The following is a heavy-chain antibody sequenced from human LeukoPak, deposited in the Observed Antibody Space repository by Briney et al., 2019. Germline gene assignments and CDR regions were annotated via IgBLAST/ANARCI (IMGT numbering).Heavy chain of an antibody. CDR2: IYYSGST. CDR1: GGSISSYY. D-gene: IGHD3-10*01. Sequence: PSETLSLTCTVSGGSISSYYWSWLRQPPGKGLVWIGYIYYSGSTNYNPSLKSRVTISVDTSKNQFSLKLSSVTAADTAVYYCARDRVYNWFDPWGQGTLVTVSS. V-gene: IGHV4-59*01. CDR3: ARDRVYNWFDP. J-gene: IGHJ5*02.